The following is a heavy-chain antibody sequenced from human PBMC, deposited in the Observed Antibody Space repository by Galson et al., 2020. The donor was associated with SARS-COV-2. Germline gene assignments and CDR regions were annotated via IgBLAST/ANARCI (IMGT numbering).Heavy chain of an antibody. CDR1: GGSISSSSYY. Sequence: SETLSLTCTVSGGSISSSSYYWGWIRQPPGKGLEWIGSIYYSGSTYYNPSLKSRVTISVDTSKNQFSLKLSSVTAADTAVYYCARRDYAFDIWGQGTMVTVSS. CDR3: ARRDYAFDI. D-gene: IGHD4-17*01. J-gene: IGHJ3*02. CDR2: IYYSGST. V-gene: IGHV4-39*01.